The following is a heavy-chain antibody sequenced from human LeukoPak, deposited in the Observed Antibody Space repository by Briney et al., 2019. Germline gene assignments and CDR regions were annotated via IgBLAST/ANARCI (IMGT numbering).Heavy chain of an antibody. CDR1: GGSISSSSYY. V-gene: IGHV4-39*01. CDR3: ARVSGSYYRRLVRYYFDY. CDR2: IYYSGST. Sequence: KPSETLSLTCTVSGGSISSSSYYWGWIRQPPGKGLEWIGRIYYSGSTYYNPSLKSRVTISVDTSKNQFSLKLSSVTAADTAVYYCARVSGSYYRRLVRYYFDYWGQGTLVTVSS. J-gene: IGHJ4*02. D-gene: IGHD1-26*01.